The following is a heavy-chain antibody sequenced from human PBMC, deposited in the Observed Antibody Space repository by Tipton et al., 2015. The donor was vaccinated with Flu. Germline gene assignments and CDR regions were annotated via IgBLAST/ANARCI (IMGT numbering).Heavy chain of an antibody. CDR3: QFKWGTSVI. CDR1: GGSINSFY. Sequence: TLSLTCSVSGGSINSFYWSWIRQPAGKGLEWIGRMYTSGSTKYNPSLKSRVTMSVDTSKNQFSLKLSSVAAADTAVYYCQFKWGTSVIWGQGTMVTVSS. D-gene: IGHD3-16*01. J-gene: IGHJ3*02. CDR2: MYTSGST. V-gene: IGHV4-4*07.